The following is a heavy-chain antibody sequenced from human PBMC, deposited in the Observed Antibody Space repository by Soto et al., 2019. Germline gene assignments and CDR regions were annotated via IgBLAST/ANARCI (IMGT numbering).Heavy chain of an antibody. CDR3: ARGTYSSGWSDYFDF. CDR2: IYYSGST. Sequence: QVQLQESGPGLVKPSQTLSLTCTVSGGSISSGGSYWSWIRQHPGKGLEWIGYIYYSGSTYYNPSLKSRLTISVDTSKTQFSLKLRSVTAADTAVYYCARGTYSSGWSDYFDFWGQGTLVTVSS. D-gene: IGHD6-19*01. CDR1: GGSISSGGSY. V-gene: IGHV4-31*03. J-gene: IGHJ4*02.